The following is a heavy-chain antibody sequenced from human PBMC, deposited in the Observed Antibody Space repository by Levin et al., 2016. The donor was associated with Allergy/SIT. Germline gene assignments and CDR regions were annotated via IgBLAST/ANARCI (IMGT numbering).Heavy chain of an antibody. J-gene: IGHJ4*02. D-gene: IGHD4-17*01. V-gene: IGHV3-49*02. CDR2: IRSKAYGGTT. Sequence: WIRQPPGKGLEWVGFIRSKAYGGTTEYAASVKGRFTISRDDSKSIAYLQMNSLKTEDTAVYYCTCLYGDYKDFDYWGQGTLVTVSS. CDR3: TCLYGDYKDFDY.